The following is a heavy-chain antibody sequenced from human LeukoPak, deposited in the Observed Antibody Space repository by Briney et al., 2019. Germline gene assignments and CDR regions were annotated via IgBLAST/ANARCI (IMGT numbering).Heavy chain of an antibody. J-gene: IGHJ5*02. CDR1: GGSINTYH. D-gene: IGHD5-24*01. CDR2: VYTSGNT. CDR3: ARRGMATSYR. Sequence: SETLSLTCTVSGGSINTYHWSWIRQPAGKGLEWVGRVYTSGNTNYNPSLKSRVTMSVDTSKNQFSLKLTSVTAADTAVYYCARRGMATSYRWGQGTLVTVSS. V-gene: IGHV4-4*07.